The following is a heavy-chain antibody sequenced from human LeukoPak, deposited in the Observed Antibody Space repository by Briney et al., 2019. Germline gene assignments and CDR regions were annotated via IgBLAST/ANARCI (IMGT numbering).Heavy chain of an antibody. J-gene: IGHJ4*02. V-gene: IGHV3-53*01. CDR1: GFTVSNNY. D-gene: IGHD3-10*01. CDR3: AGGHEALGY. Sequence: GGSLRLSCAASGFTVSNNYMSWVRQPPGKGLEWVSLIYSAGRTFYADSVKGRFTISRDNSKNTLYLQMNSLRAEVTAIYYCAGGHEALGYWGQGTLVAVSS. CDR2: IYSAGRT.